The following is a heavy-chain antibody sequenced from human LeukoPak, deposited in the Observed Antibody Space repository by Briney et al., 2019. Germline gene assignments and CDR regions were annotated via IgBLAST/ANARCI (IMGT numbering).Heavy chain of an antibody. V-gene: IGHV1-2*02. CDR3: ARELGINAFGV. CDR2: IDPNSGVT. CDR1: GYTLTNNH. J-gene: IGHJ3*01. Sequence: ASVKVSCKASGYTLTNNHLYWVRQAPGQGPEWMGWIDPNSGVTNFAQNFQGRLTMTTDTSINTAYMELSRLTSDDTTVYYCARELGINAFGVWGQGTLVTVSS. D-gene: IGHD1-26*01.